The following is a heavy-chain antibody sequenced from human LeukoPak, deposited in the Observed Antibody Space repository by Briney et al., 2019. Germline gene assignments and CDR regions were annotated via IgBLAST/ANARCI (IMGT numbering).Heavy chain of an antibody. CDR1: GFTVSSNY. V-gene: IGHV3-66*01. CDR3: ATDIVYYYGMDV. J-gene: IGHJ6*02. D-gene: IGHD1-26*01. Sequence: GGSLTLPCAVSGFTVSSNYMSWVRQAPGKGLEWVAVIYSGGSTYYADSVKGRFTISRDNSKNTLYLQMNSLRAEDTAVYYCATDIVYYYGMDVWGQGTTVTVSS. CDR2: IYSGGST.